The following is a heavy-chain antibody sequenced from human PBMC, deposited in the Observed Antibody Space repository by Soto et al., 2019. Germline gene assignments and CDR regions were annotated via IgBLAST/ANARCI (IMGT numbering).Heavy chain of an antibody. J-gene: IGHJ4*02. CDR3: ARRGSSSSFFYDS. CDR1: GYSFTSSW. D-gene: IGHD6-6*01. Sequence: EVQLVQSGAEVKKPGESLRISCQGSGYSFTSSWISWVRQMPGEGLEWMGRIDPSDSYISYSPSFQGRVTISADKSISTAYLQWSSLKASDTAMYYCARRGSSSSFFYDSWGQGTLVTVSS. V-gene: IGHV5-10-1*03. CDR2: IDPSDSYI.